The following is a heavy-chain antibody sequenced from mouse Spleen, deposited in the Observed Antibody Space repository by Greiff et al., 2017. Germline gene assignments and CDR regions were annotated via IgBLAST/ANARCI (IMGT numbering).Heavy chain of an antibody. J-gene: IGHJ4*01. CDR3: ARSWGDGYYGEVYAMDY. V-gene: IGHV1-59*01. D-gene: IGHD2-3*01. CDR2: IDPSDSYT. Sequence: QVQLQQPGAELVRPGTSVKLSCKASGYTFTSYWMHWVKQRPGQGLEWIGVIDPSDSYTNYNQKFKGKATLTVDTSSSTAYMQLSSLTSEDSAVYYCARSWGDGYYGEVYAMDYWGQGTSVTVSS. CDR1: GYTFTSYW.